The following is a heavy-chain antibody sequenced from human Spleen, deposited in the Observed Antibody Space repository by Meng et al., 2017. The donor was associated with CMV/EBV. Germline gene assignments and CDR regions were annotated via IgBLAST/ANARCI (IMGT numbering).Heavy chain of an antibody. D-gene: IGHD5-18*01. CDR1: GGSFSGYY. J-gene: IGHJ3*02. V-gene: IGHV4-34*01. CDR2: INHSGST. Sequence: SETLSLTCAVYGGSFSGYYWSWIRQPPGKGLEWIGEINHSGSTNYNPSLKSRVTISIDTSKNQFSLKLSSVTAADSAVYYCARDRRWDTTMFLVFDIWGQGTTVTVSS. CDR3: ARDRRWDTTMFLVFDI.